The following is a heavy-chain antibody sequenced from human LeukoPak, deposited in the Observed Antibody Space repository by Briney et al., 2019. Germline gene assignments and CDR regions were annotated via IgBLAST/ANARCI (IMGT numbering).Heavy chain of an antibody. CDR2: ISFDGNNK. D-gene: IGHD4-17*01. V-gene: IGHV3-30-3*01. Sequence: GTSLRLSCVGSGFSFNTYSMHWVRRAPGKGLEWLAGISFDGNNKFHADSVKGRFTISRDNSKNTLYLQMNSLRAEDTAVYYCAKGTNDYGDVDWYFDLWGRGTLVTVSS. J-gene: IGHJ2*01. CDR1: GFSFNTYS. CDR3: AKGTNDYGDVDWYFDL.